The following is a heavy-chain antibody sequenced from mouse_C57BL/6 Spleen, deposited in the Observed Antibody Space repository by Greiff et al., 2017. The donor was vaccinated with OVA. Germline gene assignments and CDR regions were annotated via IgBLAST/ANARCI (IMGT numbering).Heavy chain of an antibody. Sequence: QVQLQQPGTELVKPGASVKLSCKASGYTFTSYWMHWVKQRPGQGLEWIGNINPSNGGTNYNEKFKSKATLTVDKSSSTAYMQLISLTSEDSAVYYCARLFNGGWLPPYAMDYWGQGTSVTVSS. CDR2: INPSNGGT. V-gene: IGHV1-53*01. J-gene: IGHJ4*01. CDR1: GYTFTSYW. CDR3: ARLFNGGWLPPYAMDY. D-gene: IGHD2-3*01.